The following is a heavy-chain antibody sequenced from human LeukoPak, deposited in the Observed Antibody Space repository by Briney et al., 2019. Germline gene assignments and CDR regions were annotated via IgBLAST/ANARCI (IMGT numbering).Heavy chain of an antibody. CDR2: ISSSSSYI. V-gene: IGHV3-21*01. CDR3: ARAYCSSTSCYGDGFDY. J-gene: IGHJ4*02. Sequence: GGSLRLSCAASGFTFSSYSMNWVRQAPGKGLEWVSSISSSSSYIYYADSVKGRFTISRDNAKKSLYLQMNSLRAEDTAVYYCARAYCSSTSCYGDGFDYWGQGTLVTVSS. CDR1: GFTFSSYS. D-gene: IGHD2-2*01.